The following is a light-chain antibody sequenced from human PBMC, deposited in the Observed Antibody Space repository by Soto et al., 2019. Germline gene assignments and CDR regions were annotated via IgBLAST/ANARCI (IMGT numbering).Light chain of an antibody. CDR3: QXXXXXXVA. Sequence: VLTQSPTTLSMSPGERATLSCRASHSVGSNLAWYQQNPGQAPRLLIYGASTRATGVPARFSGSGSATQFTLTIXXXXXXDFGFYYCQXXXXXXVAFGG. V-gene: IGKV3-15*01. CDR1: HSVGSN. J-gene: IGKJ4*01. CDR2: GAS.